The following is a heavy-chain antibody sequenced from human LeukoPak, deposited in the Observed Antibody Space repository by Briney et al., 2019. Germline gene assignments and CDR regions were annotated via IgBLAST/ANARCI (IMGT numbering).Heavy chain of an antibody. J-gene: IGHJ4*02. CDR2: IYSGGTT. D-gene: IGHD3-22*01. CDR3: ARALRYFDSTVYGQYYFDY. Sequence: AGGSLRLSCAASGFTVISNYMSWVRQAPGKGLEWVSVIYSGGTTYYADSVKGRFTISRDTSKNTVYLQMNSLRAEDTAVYYCARALRYFDSTVYGQYYFDYWGQGSLVTVSS. V-gene: IGHV3-66*01. CDR1: GFTVISNY.